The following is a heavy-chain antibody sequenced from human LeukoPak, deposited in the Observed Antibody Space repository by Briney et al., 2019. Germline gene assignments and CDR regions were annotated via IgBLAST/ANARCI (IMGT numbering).Heavy chain of an antibody. CDR3: AREVPATAMYFDY. CDR1: GSTVSSNY. CDR2: IYSGGST. D-gene: IGHD2-2*01. Sequence: GGSLRLSCAASGSTVSSNYMSWVRQAPGKGLEWVSVIYSGGSTYYADSVKGRFTISRDNSKNTLYLQMNSLRAEDTAVYYCAREVPATAMYFDYWGQGTLVTVSS. J-gene: IGHJ4*02. V-gene: IGHV3-53*01.